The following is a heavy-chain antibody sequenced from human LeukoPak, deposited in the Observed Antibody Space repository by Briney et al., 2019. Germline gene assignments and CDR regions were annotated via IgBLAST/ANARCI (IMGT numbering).Heavy chain of an antibody. CDR3: AREAAASHDAFDI. CDR1: GFTFSSYE. J-gene: IGHJ3*02. CDR2: IYSGGST. V-gene: IGHV3-66*02. Sequence: GGSLRLSCVASGFTFSSYEVSWVRQAPGKGLEWVSVIYSGGSTYYVDSVKGRFTISRDNSKNTLYLQMNSLRAEDTAVYYCAREAAASHDAFDIWGQGTMVTVSS. D-gene: IGHD6-13*01.